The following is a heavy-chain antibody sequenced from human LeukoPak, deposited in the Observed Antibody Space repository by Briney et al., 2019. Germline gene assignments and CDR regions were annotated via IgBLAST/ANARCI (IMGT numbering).Heavy chain of an antibody. CDR1: GFTFSSYA. CDR3: AKGVGGGNSVYFDY. V-gene: IGHV3-23*01. Sequence: GGSLRLSCAASGFTFSSYAMSWVRQAPGKGLEWVSAISGSGGSTYYADSVKGRFTISRDNSRNALYLQMNSLRAEDTAVYYCAKGVGGGNSVYFDYWGQGTLVTVSS. CDR2: ISGSGGST. D-gene: IGHD4-23*01. J-gene: IGHJ4*02.